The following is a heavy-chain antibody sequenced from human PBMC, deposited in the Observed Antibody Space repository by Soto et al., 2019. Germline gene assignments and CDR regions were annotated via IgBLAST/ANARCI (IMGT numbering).Heavy chain of an antibody. J-gene: IGHJ6*02. Sequence: ASVKVSCKASGFTFTSSAVQWVRQARGQRLEWIGWIVVGSGNTNYAQKFQERVTITRDMSTSTAYMELSSLRSEDTAVYYCATSPDIVVVPAAPLPFYYYYYGMDVWGQGTTVTVSS. V-gene: IGHV1-58*01. CDR1: GFTFTSSA. D-gene: IGHD2-2*01. CDR3: ATSPDIVVVPAAPLPFYYYYYGMDV. CDR2: IVVGSGNT.